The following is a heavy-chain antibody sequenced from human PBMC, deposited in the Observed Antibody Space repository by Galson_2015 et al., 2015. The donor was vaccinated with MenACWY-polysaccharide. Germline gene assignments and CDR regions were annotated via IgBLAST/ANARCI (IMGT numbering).Heavy chain of an antibody. Sequence: SLRLSCAASGFSFSTYSMNWVRQVPGKGLEWASYISSSSSTIYYADSVKGRFTISRDNAKNSLYLQMNSLRDEDTAVYYCATGPSGYYRFDSWGQGTLVTASS. CDR3: ATGPSGYYRFDS. CDR1: GFSFSTYS. CDR2: ISSSSSTI. V-gene: IGHV3-48*02. D-gene: IGHD3-22*01. J-gene: IGHJ4*02.